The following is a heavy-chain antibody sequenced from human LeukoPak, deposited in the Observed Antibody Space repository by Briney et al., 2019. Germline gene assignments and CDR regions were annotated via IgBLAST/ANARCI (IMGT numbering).Heavy chain of an antibody. CDR3: TKEHYYGSGSYPEY. J-gene: IGHJ4*02. V-gene: IGHV3-30*18. CDR1: GFIFSSYG. D-gene: IGHD3-10*01. CDR2: VSYDGSSK. Sequence: PGRSLRLSCAASGFIFSSYGMHWVRQAPGKGLEWVAVVSYDGSSKCYADSVKGRFTISRDNSKNTLCLQMNSLRAEDTAVYHCTKEHYYGSGSYPEYWGLGVLVTVSS.